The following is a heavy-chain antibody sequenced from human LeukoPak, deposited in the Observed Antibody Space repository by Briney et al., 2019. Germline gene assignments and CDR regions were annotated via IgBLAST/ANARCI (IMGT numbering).Heavy chain of an antibody. Sequence: SQTLSLTCTVSGGSISSGDYYWSWSRQPRGKGLEWIGYIYYNGSTYYTPSLKSRVTISVDTSKNQFSLKLSSVTAADTAVYYCARTSLGGAWFDPWGQGTLVTVSS. CDR1: GGSISSGDYY. CDR3: ARTSLGGAWFDP. J-gene: IGHJ5*02. CDR2: IYYNGST. D-gene: IGHD3-10*01. V-gene: IGHV4-30-4*08.